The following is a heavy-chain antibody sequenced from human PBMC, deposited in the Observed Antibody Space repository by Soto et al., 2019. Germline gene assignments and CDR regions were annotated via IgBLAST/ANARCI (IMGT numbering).Heavy chain of an antibody. V-gene: IGHV3-30*18. CDR3: ANSVIAVAAPRGDY. Sequence: GGSLRLSCAASGFTFSTYAMHWVRQSPGKGLEWVAVISYDGGDKYYRDSVKGRFTISRDNSKNTLFLQMNSLRAEDTAVYYCANSVIAVAAPRGDYWGQGTLVTVSS. CDR1: GFTFSTYA. D-gene: IGHD6-19*01. CDR2: ISYDGGDK. J-gene: IGHJ4*02.